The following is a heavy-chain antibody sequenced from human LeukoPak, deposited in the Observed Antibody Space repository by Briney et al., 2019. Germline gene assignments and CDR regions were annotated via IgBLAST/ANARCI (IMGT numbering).Heavy chain of an antibody. CDR1: GYSLNRFG. D-gene: IGHD6-13*01. CDR3: ARDTPQHLKRFDY. V-gene: IGHV1-18*01. Sequence: ASVKVSCKASGYSLNRFGISWGRQAPGEGLEWLGWINTYNGNTKFGENFQGRVTLTTDTSSSTVYMELTSLRSDDTAVYFCARDTPQHLKRFDYWGQGTLVTVSS. CDR2: INTYNGNT. J-gene: IGHJ4*02.